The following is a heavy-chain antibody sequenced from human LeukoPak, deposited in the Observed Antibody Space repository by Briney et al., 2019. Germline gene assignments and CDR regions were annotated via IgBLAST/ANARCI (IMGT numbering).Heavy chain of an antibody. CDR1: GFTFSTYV. CDR3: VRGTGY. CDR2: ISRNGDNT. J-gene: IGHJ4*02. Sequence: PGGALRLSRSVSGFTFSTYVMHWVRQDPGKGLEYVSAISRNGDNTYYADSVKGRFTISRDNYKNTRYLQMSSLRADDTAVYYCVRGTGYWGQGDLVTVSS. V-gene: IGHV3-64D*06.